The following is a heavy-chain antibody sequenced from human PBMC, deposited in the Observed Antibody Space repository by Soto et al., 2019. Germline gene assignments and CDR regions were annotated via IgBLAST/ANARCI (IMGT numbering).Heavy chain of an antibody. Sequence: EVQLVESGGGLIQPGGSLRLSCAASGFTVSSNYMSWVRQAPGKGLEWVSVIYSGGGTYYADSVKGRFTISRDNSKNTLYLQMNSQRAEDTAIYYCARAVIEGYYDSSPYYFDYWGQGTLVTVSS. CDR1: GFTVSSNY. J-gene: IGHJ4*02. D-gene: IGHD3-22*01. CDR3: ARAVIEGYYDSSPYYFDY. CDR2: IYSGGGT. V-gene: IGHV3-53*01.